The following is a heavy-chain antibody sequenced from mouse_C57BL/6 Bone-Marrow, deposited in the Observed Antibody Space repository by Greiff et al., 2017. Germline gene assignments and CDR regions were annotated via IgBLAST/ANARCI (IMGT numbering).Heavy chain of an antibody. CDR1: GFTFSDYG. J-gene: IGHJ3*01. CDR3: ARSLAWFAY. V-gene: IGHV5-17*01. Sequence: EVQLKESGGGLVKPGGSLKLSCAASGFTFSDYGMHWVRQAPEKGLEWVAYISSGSSTIYYADTVKGRFTISRDNAKNTLFLQMTSLRSEDTAMYYCARSLAWFAYWGQGTLVTVSA. D-gene: IGHD6-2*01. CDR2: ISSGSSTI.